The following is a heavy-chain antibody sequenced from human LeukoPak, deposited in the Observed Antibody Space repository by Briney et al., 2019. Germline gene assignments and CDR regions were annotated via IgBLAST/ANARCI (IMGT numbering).Heavy chain of an antibody. D-gene: IGHD3-10*01. CDR2: ISGSGGST. CDR3: AKDPSGEPTNWFDP. V-gene: IGHV3-23*01. Sequence: PGGSLRLYCAASGFTFSSYAMSWVRQAPGKGLEWVSAISGSGGSTYYADSVKGRFTISRDNSKNTLYLQMNSLRAEDTAVYYCAKDPSGEPTNWFDPWGQGTLVTVSS. J-gene: IGHJ5*02. CDR1: GFTFSSYA.